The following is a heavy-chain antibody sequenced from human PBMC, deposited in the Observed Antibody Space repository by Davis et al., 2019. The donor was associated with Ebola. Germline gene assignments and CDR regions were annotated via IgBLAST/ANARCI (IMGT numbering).Heavy chain of an antibody. V-gene: IGHV1-69*13. Sequence: SVKVSCKASGGTFSSYAISRVRQAPGQGLEWMGGIIPIFGTANYAQKFQGRVTITADESTSTAYMELSSLRSEDTAVYYCARGPPSSRASCYDYWGQGTLVTVSS. CDR2: IIPIFGTA. CDR1: GGTFSSYA. D-gene: IGHD2-2*01. J-gene: IGHJ4*02. CDR3: ARGPPSSRASCYDY.